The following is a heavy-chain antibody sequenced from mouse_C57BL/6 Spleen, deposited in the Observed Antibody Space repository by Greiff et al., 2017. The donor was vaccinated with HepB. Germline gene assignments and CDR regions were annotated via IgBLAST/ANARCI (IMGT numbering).Heavy chain of an antibody. CDR3: ARSPYDYDGAWFAY. V-gene: IGHV1-82*01. CDR2: IYPGDGDT. CDR1: GYAFSSSW. Sequence: VKLVESGPELVKPGASVKISCKASGYAFSSSWMNWVKQRPGKGLEWIGRIYPGDGDTNYNGKFKGKATLTADKSSSTAYMQLSSLTSEDSAVYFCARSPYDYDGAWFAYWGQGTLVTVSA. J-gene: IGHJ3*01. D-gene: IGHD2-4*01.